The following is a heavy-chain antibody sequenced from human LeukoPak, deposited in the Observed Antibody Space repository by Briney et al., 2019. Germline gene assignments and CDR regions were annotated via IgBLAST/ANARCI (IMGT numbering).Heavy chain of an antibody. D-gene: IGHD3-10*02. CDR2: ISSSGSTI. CDR1: GFAFGSYW. CDR3: AELGITMIGGV. Sequence: GGSLRLSCAASGFAFGSYWMSWVRQAPGKGLEWVSYISSSGSTIYYADSVKGRFTISRDNAKNSLYLQMNSLRAEDTAVYYCAELGITMIGGVWGKGTTVTISS. J-gene: IGHJ6*04. V-gene: IGHV3-48*03.